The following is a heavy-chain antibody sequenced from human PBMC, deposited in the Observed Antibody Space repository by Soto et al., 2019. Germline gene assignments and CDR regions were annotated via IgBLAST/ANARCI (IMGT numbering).Heavy chain of an antibody. CDR2: IYPGDSDT. D-gene: IGHD6-13*01. V-gene: IGHV5-51*01. J-gene: IGHJ6*02. Sequence: PGESLKISCKGSGYSFTSYWIGWVRQMPGKGLEWMGIIYPGDSDTRYSPSFQGQVTISADKSISTAYLQWSSLKASDTAMYYCARHTAYSSSLLSYGMDVWGQGTTVTVPS. CDR1: GYSFTSYW. CDR3: ARHTAYSSSLLSYGMDV.